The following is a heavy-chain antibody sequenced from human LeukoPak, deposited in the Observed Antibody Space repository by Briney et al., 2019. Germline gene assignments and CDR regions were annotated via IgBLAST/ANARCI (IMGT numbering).Heavy chain of an antibody. CDR1: GGSISSYY. Sequence: SETLSLTCTVSGGSISSYYWSWIRQPPGKGLEWIGYIYYSGSTNYNPSLESRVTISVETSKNQFSLKLSSVTAADTAVYYCARVLAVAGTNFDYWGQGTLVTVSS. V-gene: IGHV4-59*01. CDR2: IYYSGST. J-gene: IGHJ4*02. CDR3: ARVLAVAGTNFDY. D-gene: IGHD6-19*01.